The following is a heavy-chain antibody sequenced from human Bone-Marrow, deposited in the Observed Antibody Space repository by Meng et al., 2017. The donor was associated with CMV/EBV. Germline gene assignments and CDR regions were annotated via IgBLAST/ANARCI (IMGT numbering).Heavy chain of an antibody. D-gene: IGHD2-2*02. CDR2: INHSGST. V-gene: IGHV4-34*01. CDR3: ARGRRRYCSSTSCYMGWFDP. J-gene: IGHJ5*02. Sequence: SETLSLTCAVYGGSFSGYYWSWIRQPPGKGLEWIGEINHSGSTNYNPSLKSRVTISVDTSKNQFSLKLSSVTAADTAVYYCARGRRRYCSSTSCYMGWFDPWGQGTRVTVSS. CDR1: GGSFSGYY.